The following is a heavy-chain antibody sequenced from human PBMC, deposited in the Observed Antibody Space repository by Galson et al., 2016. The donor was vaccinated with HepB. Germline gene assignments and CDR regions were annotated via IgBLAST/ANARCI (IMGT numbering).Heavy chain of an antibody. J-gene: IGHJ4*02. D-gene: IGHD3-16*01. V-gene: IGHV4-4*02. Sequence: SETLSLTCAVSGGSISSSNWWSWVRQLPGRGLEWIGEIYHGGTSSYNPSLKSRVALSLDKSNNQFSLPLHYLTAAVTAVYYCARVAFNFGDGHRYGGGGNYYFDYWGQGTLVTVSS. CDR3: ARVAFNFGDGHRYGGGGNYYFDY. CDR1: GGSISSSNW. CDR2: IYHGGTS.